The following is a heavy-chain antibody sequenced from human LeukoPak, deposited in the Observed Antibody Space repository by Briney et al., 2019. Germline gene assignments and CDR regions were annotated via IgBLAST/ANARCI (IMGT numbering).Heavy chain of an antibody. J-gene: IGHJ4*02. CDR3: ARRYCTGGSCPFDY. Sequence: SQTLSLTCAISVDSVSSNSASWSWIRHSPSGGLESLGRTYYRSKWYNDYAVSVKSRITLIPHPSKNHHSLQLTSVTHEDTAVYYCARRYCTGGSCPFDYWGQGTLVTVSS. CDR1: VDSVSSNSAS. V-gene: IGHV6-1*01. D-gene: IGHD2-15*01. CDR2: TYYRSKWYN.